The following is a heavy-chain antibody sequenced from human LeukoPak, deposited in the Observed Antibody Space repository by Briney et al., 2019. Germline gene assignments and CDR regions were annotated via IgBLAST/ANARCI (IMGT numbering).Heavy chain of an antibody. CDR3: ARTLRYSGYDFLGEFDY. J-gene: IGHJ4*02. CDR2: IYSGGST. D-gene: IGHD5-12*01. V-gene: IGHV3-66*01. Sequence: GGSLRLSCSASGFTVSSNYMSWVRQAPGKGLEWVSVIYSGGSTYYADSVKGRFTISRDNSKNTLYLQMNSLRAEDTAVYYCARTLRYSGYDFLGEFDYWGQGTLVTVSS. CDR1: GFTVSSNY.